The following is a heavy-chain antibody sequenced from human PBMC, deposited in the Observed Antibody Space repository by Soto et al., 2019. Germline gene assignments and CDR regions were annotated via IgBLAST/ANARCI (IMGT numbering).Heavy chain of an antibody. CDR2: LWYDGSKK. CDR3: ARDLGGPLDTAAVKYYYHGMDV. D-gene: IGHD5-18*01. Sequence: QVQLVESGGGVVQPGRSLRLSCAASGFTFSSYGMHWVRQAPGKGLEWVAALWYDGSKKYYADSVKGRFTISRDNPKNMLYLQMNSLRAEDTAMYYCARDLGGPLDTAAVKYYYHGMDVWGQGTTVTVSS. J-gene: IGHJ6*02. CDR1: GFTFSSYG. V-gene: IGHV3-33*01.